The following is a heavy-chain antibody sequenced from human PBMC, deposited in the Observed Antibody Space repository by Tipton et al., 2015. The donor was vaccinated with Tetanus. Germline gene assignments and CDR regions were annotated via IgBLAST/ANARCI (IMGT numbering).Heavy chain of an antibody. V-gene: IGHV3-30*03. D-gene: IGHD3-10*01. J-gene: IGHJ6*02. CDR3: ARAHRPTSRGSESFYYYGLDV. CDR2: IAFDGKNE. CDR1: GFRFSYSG. Sequence: RSLRLSCAASGFRFSYSGMHWVRQAPGKGLEWVAVIAFDGKNERYADSVKGRFIISRDNSKNTLYLQMNSLRPEDTAVYYCARAHRPTSRGSESFYYYGLDVWGQGTTVTVSS.